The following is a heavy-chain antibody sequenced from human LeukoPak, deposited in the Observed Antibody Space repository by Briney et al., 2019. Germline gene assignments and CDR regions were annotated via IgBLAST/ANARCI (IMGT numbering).Heavy chain of an antibody. V-gene: IGHV3-11*01. CDR2: TSSSGSTI. Sequence: GGSLRLSCAASGFTFSDYYMSWIRQAPGKGLEWVSYTSSSGSTIYYADSVKGRFTISRDNAKNSLYLQMNSLRAEDTAVYYCARHLPPMVRGVILNYYYGMDVWGQGTTVTVSS. D-gene: IGHD3-10*01. CDR3: ARHLPPMVRGVILNYYYGMDV. J-gene: IGHJ6*02. CDR1: GFTFSDYY.